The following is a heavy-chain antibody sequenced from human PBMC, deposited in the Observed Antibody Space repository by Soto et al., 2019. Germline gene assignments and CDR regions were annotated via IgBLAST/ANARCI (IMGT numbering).Heavy chain of an antibody. CDR2: LNPITGNS. CDR1: GYTFTSYD. J-gene: IGHJ4*02. V-gene: IGHV1-8*01. D-gene: IGHD1-1*01. CDR3: ARRAETNGWNGFGADKYYFDF. Sequence: QVQLVQSGAEVRKPGASVKVSCEASGYTFTSYDIYWVRQATGQGLEWMGWLNPITGNSGYAQKFQGRITVTSDTSINTVHMELSSLRSEDTAVYYCARRAETNGWNGFGADKYYFDFWGQGTLVTVSS.